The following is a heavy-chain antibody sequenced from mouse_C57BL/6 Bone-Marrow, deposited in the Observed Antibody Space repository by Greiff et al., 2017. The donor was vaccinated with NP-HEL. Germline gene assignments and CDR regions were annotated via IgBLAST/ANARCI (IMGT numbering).Heavy chain of an antibody. D-gene: IGHD2-1*01. J-gene: IGHJ3*01. CDR1: GYTFTSYG. Sequence: VKLVESGAELARPGASVKLSCKASGYTFTSYGISWVKQRTGQGLEWIGEIYPRSGNTYYNEKFKGKATLTADKSSSTAYMELRSLTSEDSAVYFLARGKPCNCNSWFAYGGKGTLVTVCA. CDR3: ARGKPCNCNSWFAY. V-gene: IGHV1-81*01. CDR2: IYPRSGNT.